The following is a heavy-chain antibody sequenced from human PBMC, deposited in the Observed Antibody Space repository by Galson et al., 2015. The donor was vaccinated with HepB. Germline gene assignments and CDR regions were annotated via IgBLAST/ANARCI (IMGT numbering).Heavy chain of an antibody. V-gene: IGHV1-2*06. Sequence: SVKVSCKASGYTFTGYHMHWVRQAPGQGLEWMGRINPNSGGTNYAQKFQGRVTMTRDTSISTAYMELSSLRSEDTAVYYCARGSHSTDFDYWGQGTLVTVSS. J-gene: IGHJ4*02. CDR1: GYTFTGYH. CDR2: INPNSGGT. D-gene: IGHD6-13*01. CDR3: ARGSHSTDFDY.